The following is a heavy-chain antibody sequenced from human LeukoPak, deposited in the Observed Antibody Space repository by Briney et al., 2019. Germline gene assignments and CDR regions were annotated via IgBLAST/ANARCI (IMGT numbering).Heavy chain of an antibody. Sequence: PGGSLRLSCVISGYTFTHYGFHWVRQAPGKALEWVAYISYNGNNKYEDSVKGRFTISRDNSKSTLHLQMNGLRAEDTAVYYCARERIAVGRGFFDYWGQGTLVTVSS. J-gene: IGHJ4*02. CDR2: ISYNGNNK. CDR1: GYTFTHYG. V-gene: IGHV3-30*03. D-gene: IGHD6-19*01. CDR3: ARERIAVGRGFFDY.